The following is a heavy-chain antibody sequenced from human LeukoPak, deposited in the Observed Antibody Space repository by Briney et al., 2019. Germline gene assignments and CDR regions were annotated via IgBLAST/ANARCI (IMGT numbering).Heavy chain of an antibody. CDR3: ARDPPHYGGNSDY. J-gene: IGHJ4*02. CDR2: IIPIFGTA. Sequence: SVKVSCKASGGAFSSYAISWVRQAPGQGLEWMGRIIPIFGTANYAQKFQGRVTIHSDESTSTAYMELSSLRSEDTAVYYCARDPPHYGGNSDYWGQGTLVTVSS. V-gene: IGHV1-69*15. CDR1: GGAFSSYA. D-gene: IGHD4-23*01.